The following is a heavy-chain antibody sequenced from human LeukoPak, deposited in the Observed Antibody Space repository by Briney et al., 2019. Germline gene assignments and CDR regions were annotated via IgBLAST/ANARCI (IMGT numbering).Heavy chain of an antibody. Sequence: AGGSLRLSCAASGFTFSSYSMNWVRQAPGKGLEWVSSISSSSSYIYYADSVKGRFTISRDNAKNSLYLQMNSLRAEDTAVYYCARDFRAETAMVYFDYWGQGTLVTVSS. J-gene: IGHJ4*02. CDR1: GFTFSSYS. CDR2: ISSSSSYI. V-gene: IGHV3-21*01. D-gene: IGHD5-18*01. CDR3: ARDFRAETAMVYFDY.